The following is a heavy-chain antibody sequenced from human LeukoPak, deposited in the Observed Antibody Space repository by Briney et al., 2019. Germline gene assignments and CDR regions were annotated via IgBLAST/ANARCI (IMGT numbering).Heavy chain of an antibody. J-gene: IGHJ5*02. V-gene: IGHV4-39*01. CDR2: IYYSGST. CDR3: ARLGGGSSWYDNWFDP. D-gene: IGHD6-13*01. CDR1: GGSISSSSYY. Sequence: PSETLSLTCTVSGGSISSSSYYWGWIRQPPGKGLEGIGSIYYSGSTYYNPSLKSRVTISVDTSKNQFSLKLSSVTAADTAVYYCARLGGGSSWYDNWFDPWGQGTLVTVSS.